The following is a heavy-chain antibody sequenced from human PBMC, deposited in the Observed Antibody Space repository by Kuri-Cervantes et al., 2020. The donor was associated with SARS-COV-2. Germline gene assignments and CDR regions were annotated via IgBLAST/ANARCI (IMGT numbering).Heavy chain of an antibody. V-gene: IGHV3-66*01. J-gene: IGHJ6*02. D-gene: IGHD2/OR15-2a*01. CDR2: IFSDGIT. CDR1: GFNVSSTY. CDR3: ASDSASQFLDYFYAMDV. Sequence: LSLTCAASGFNVSSTYMSWVRQAPGKGLEWVSIIFSDGITHYADFVKGRFTVSRDISKNTLYLQINSLRGEDTAVYYCASDSASQFLDYFYAMDVWGHGTTGTGSS.